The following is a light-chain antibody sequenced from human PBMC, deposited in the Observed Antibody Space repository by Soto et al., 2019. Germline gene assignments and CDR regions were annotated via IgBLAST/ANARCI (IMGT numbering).Light chain of an antibody. V-gene: IGKV1-39*01. CDR2: DAS. J-gene: IGKJ4*01. CDR1: QRMSGF. Sequence: IRLTPSPSSLSPSVGDRVTITCRASQRMSGFLAWYQQKPGKAPQLLISDASSLQSGVPSRFSVSGSGTDFTLTISSLQPEDFATYYCQQSHSAPLTFGGGTKVDI. CDR3: QQSHSAPLT.